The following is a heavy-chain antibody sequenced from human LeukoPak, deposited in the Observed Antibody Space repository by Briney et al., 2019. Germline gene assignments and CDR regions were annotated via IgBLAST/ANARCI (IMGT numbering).Heavy chain of an antibody. D-gene: IGHD2-21*01. Sequence: GRSLRLSCAASGFTFSSYTMHWVRQAAGKGLEYVSAITSNGGSTYYANSVKGRFTISRDNSKNTLYLQMGSLRAEDMAVYYCARPYCGGDCYTPAFDIWGQGTRVTVSS. CDR2: ITSNGGST. J-gene: IGHJ3*02. CDR3: ARPYCGGDCYTPAFDI. V-gene: IGHV3-64*01. CDR1: GFTFSSYT.